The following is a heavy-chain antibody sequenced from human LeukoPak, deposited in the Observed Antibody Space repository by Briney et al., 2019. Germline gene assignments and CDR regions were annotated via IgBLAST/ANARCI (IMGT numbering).Heavy chain of an antibody. CDR2: INAMRTT. V-gene: IGHV3-48*01. J-gene: IGHJ4*02. D-gene: IGHD6-25*01. CDR3: ARSAEGSFDY. Sequence: GGSLRLSCVASGFTFSPYSINWIRQAPGKGLEWVAYINAMRTTYYADSVAGRLTISRDNAKNSVSLQMNSLRVEDTAVYYCARSAEGSFDYWGQGTVVTVSS. CDR1: GFTFSPYS.